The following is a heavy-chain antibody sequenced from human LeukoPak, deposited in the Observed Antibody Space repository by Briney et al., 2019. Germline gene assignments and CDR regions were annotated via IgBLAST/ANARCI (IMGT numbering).Heavy chain of an antibody. Sequence: GGSLRLSCAASGFSVSSNYMSWVRQAPGKGLEWVSVIYSGGSTYYADSVKGRFTISRDNSKNTLYLQMNSLRAEDTAVYYCARFYSGSYYGPFDYWGQGTLVTVSS. CDR2: IYSGGST. CDR3: ARFYSGSYYGPFDY. V-gene: IGHV3-53*01. J-gene: IGHJ4*02. D-gene: IGHD1-26*01. CDR1: GFSVSSNY.